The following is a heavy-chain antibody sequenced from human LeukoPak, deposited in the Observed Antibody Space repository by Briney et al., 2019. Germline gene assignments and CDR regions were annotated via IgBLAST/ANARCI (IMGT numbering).Heavy chain of an antibody. CDR1: GFTVSSSY. Sequence: GGSLRLSCAASGFTVSSSYMTWVRQPPGKGLEWVSVIYSGGSAYYADTVKGRFTISRDDSENTVYLQMNSLRAEDTAMYYCARDLGITSHWGQGTLVTVSS. D-gene: IGHD3-10*01. V-gene: IGHV3-66*01. J-gene: IGHJ4*02. CDR3: ARDLGITSH. CDR2: IYSGGSA.